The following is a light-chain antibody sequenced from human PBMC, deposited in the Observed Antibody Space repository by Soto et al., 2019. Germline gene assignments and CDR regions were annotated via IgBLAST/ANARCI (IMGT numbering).Light chain of an antibody. Sequence: EIVLTQSPVTLSLSPGERATLSCRASQSVTTFLAWYQQKPGQAPRLLSYDVSNRATGIPARFSGSGSGTDFTLTISSLEPEDFAVYDGQQRINWPLTFGGGTKVEIK. CDR2: DVS. V-gene: IGKV3-11*01. J-gene: IGKJ4*01. CDR1: QSVTTF. CDR3: QQRINWPLT.